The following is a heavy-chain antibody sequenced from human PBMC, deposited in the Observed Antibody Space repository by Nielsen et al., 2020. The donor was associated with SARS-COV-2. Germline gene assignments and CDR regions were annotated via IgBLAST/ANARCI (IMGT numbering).Heavy chain of an antibody. CDR2: ISYEGSVR. J-gene: IGHJ4*02. CDR3: AKQGGVFHFRSSFYPDF. CDR1: GFNFNNYG. V-gene: IGHV3-30*18. D-gene: IGHD3-3*02. Sequence: GGSLRLSCVVSGFNFNNYGMHWVRQAPGKGLEWVAHISYEGSVRSYGDSVKGRFTISRDKSKNTLYLQMNSLRTEDTAVYFCAKQGGVFHFRSSFYPDFWGQGTLVTVSS.